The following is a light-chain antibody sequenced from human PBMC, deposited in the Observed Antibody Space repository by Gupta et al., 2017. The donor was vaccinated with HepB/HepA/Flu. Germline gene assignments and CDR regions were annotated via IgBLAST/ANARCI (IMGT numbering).Light chain of an antibody. J-gene: IGLJ1*01. CDR2: EVS. CDR1: SSDVGGYKY. V-gene: IGLV2-8*01. Sequence: QSALTQPPSASGSLGQSVPISCTGTSSDVGGYKYVSWYQQDPGKAPKLLIYEVSERPSWVPARFSASRSGNTASLTVSGLQAEDESYYYCSSYAGNNKYVFGSGTKVTVL. CDR3: SSYAGNNKYV.